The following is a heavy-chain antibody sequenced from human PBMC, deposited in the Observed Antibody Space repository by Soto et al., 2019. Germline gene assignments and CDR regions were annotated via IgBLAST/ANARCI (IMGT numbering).Heavy chain of an antibody. J-gene: IGHJ6*02. CDR2: INHSGST. V-gene: IGHV4-34*01. CDR1: GGSFSGYY. D-gene: IGHD2-2*01. CDR3: AGDCSSTSCWDTYYYYGMDV. Sequence: SETLSLTCAVYGGSFSGYYWSWIRQPPGKGLEWIGEINHSGSTNYNPSLKSRVTISVDTSKNQFSLKLSSVTAADTAVYYCAGDCSSTSCWDTYYYYGMDVWGQGXTVTVSS.